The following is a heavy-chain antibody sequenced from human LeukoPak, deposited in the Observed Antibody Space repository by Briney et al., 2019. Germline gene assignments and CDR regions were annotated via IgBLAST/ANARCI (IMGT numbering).Heavy chain of an antibody. V-gene: IGHV3-66*02. J-gene: IGHJ3*02. D-gene: IGHD2-2*01. Sequence: GGSLRLSCAASGFTVSSNYMSWVRQAPGKGLEWVSVIYSGGSTYYADSVKGRFTISRDNSKNTLYLQMNSLRAEDTAVYCCARYGAQDIVVVPAALADAFDIWGQGTMVTVSS. CDR1: GFTVSSNY. CDR2: IYSGGST. CDR3: ARYGAQDIVVVPAALADAFDI.